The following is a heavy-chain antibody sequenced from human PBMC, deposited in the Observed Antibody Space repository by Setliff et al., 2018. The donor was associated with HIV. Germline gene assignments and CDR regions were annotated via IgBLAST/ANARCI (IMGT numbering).Heavy chain of an antibody. CDR1: GGSFSSSSYY. CDR2: IYYSGSS. V-gene: IGHV4-61*01. D-gene: IGHD6-19*01. CDR3: ARGYPGIAVAGLSYYYYYYMDV. J-gene: IGHJ6*03. Sequence: NPSETLSLTCTVSGGSFSSSSYYWSWIRQPPGKGLEWIGYIYYSGSSNYNPSLKSRVTISVDTSKNQFSLKLSSVTAADTAVYYCARGYPGIAVAGLSYYYYYYMDVWGKGTTVTVSS.